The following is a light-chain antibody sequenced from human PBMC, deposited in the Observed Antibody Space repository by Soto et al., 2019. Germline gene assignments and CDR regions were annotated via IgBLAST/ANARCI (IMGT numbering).Light chain of an antibody. J-gene: IGKJ3*01. Sequence: EIVLTQSPATLSLSPGERATLSCRASQNVSTYLAWYQQKPSQAPRLLIYDASNRATGIPARFSGSGSGTDFTLTISSLHPEDFALYYCQQRTNWLTFGPGTKVDIK. V-gene: IGKV3-11*01. CDR2: DAS. CDR1: QNVSTY. CDR3: QQRTNWLT.